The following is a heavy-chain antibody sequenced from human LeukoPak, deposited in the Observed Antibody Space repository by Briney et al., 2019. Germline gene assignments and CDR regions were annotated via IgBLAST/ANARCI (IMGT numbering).Heavy chain of an antibody. D-gene: IGHD3-22*01. CDR3: AAGYYDSSGYSGPGGY. Sequence: GASVKVSCKASGFTFTSSAMQWVRQARGQRLEWIGWIVVGSGNTNYAQKFQESVTITRDMSTRTAYMELSSLRSEDTAVYYCAAGYYDSSGYSGPGGYWGQGTLVTVSS. CDR1: GFTFTSSA. J-gene: IGHJ4*02. V-gene: IGHV1-58*02. CDR2: IVVGSGNT.